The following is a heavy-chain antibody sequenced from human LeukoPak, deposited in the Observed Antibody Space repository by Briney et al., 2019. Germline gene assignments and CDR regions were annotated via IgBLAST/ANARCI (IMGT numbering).Heavy chain of an antibody. CDR3: ARQRPHVAGEAFDI. Sequence: PSETLSLTCTVSGGSITSYHWSSIRQPAGKGLEWIGRIYSSGSTNYNSSLKSRVTMSVDTSKNLFSLKVTSVTAADTAVYYCARQRPHVAGEAFDIWGQGTMVTVSS. J-gene: IGHJ3*02. V-gene: IGHV4-4*07. D-gene: IGHD3-10*01. CDR2: IYSSGST. CDR1: GGSITSYH.